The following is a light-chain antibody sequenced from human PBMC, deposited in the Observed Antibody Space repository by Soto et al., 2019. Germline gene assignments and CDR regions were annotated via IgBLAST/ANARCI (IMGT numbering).Light chain of an antibody. Sequence: EIVLTQFPATLSLSPGERATLSCRASQSVSGYLAWYQQKPGQAPRLLIYDASNRATGIPARFSGSGSGTDFTLTISSLEPEDFAVYYCHHYGSSPYTFGLGTKLEIK. CDR3: HHYGSSPYT. CDR1: QSVSGY. J-gene: IGKJ2*01. V-gene: IGKV3-11*01. CDR2: DAS.